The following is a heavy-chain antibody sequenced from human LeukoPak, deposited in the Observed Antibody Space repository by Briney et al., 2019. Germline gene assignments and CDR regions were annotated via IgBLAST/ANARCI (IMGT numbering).Heavy chain of an antibody. D-gene: IGHD7-27*01. J-gene: IGHJ4*02. Sequence: GASVKVSCKTSGYTFTSYYMHWVRQAPGQGLEWMGIINPSGGSTSYAQKFQGRVTMTRDMSTSTVYMDLSSLRSEDTAVYYCARDRKSLGIALYFDYWVQGTLVTVPS. CDR3: ARDRKSLGIALYFDY. V-gene: IGHV1-46*01. CDR1: GYTFTSYY. CDR2: INPSGGST.